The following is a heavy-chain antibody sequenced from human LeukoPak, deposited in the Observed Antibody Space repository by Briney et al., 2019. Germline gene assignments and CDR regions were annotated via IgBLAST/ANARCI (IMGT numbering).Heavy chain of an antibody. CDR2: ISSSSSYI. J-gene: IGHJ6*02. CDR1: GFTFSSYS. CDR3: ARDARYCSSTSCFTAYYYGTTS. Sequence: GGSLRLSCAASGFTFSSYSMNWVRQAPGKGLEWVSSISSSSSYIYYADSVKGRFTISRDNAKNSLYLQMNSLRAEDTAVYYCARDARYCSSTSCFTAYYYGTTSGAKGPRSPSP. V-gene: IGHV3-21*01. D-gene: IGHD2-2*02.